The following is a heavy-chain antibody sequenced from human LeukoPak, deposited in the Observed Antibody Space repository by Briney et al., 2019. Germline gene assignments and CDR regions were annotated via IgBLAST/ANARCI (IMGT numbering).Heavy chain of an antibody. D-gene: IGHD6-19*01. V-gene: IGHV3-74*01. CDR3: ATGTTGGYSSGWSRY. J-gene: IGHJ4*02. CDR1: GFTFSSYW. Sequence: GGSLRLSCAASGFTFSSYWMHWVRQAPGKGLVWVSHINSDGSSTNYADSVKGRFTISRDNAKNTVYLQMNSLRAEDTAVYYCATGTTGGYSSGWSRYWGQGTLVTVSS. CDR2: INSDGSST.